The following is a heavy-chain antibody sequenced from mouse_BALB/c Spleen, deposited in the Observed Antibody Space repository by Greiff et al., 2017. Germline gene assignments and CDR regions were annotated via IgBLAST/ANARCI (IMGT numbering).Heavy chain of an antibody. D-gene: IGHD2-1*01. CDR2: ILPGSGST. CDR3: ARSDGNYVFAY. J-gene: IGHJ3*01. CDR1: GYTFSSYW. V-gene: IGHV1-9*01. Sequence: QVQLQQSGAELMKPGASVKISCKATGYTFSSYWIEWVKQRPGHGLEWIGEILPGSGSTNYNEKFKGKATFTADTSSNTAYMQLSSLTSEDSAVYYCARSDGNYVFAYWGQGTLVTVSA.